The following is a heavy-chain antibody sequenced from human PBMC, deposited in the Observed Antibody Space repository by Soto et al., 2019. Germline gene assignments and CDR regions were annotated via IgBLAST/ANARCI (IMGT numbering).Heavy chain of an antibody. J-gene: IGHJ6*02. CDR3: ARKVTMVRGARVYGMDV. CDR1: GYMFTGYS. CDR2: INPNSGAT. V-gene: IGHV1-2*02. Sequence: ASVKVSCKASGYMFTGYSMHWVRQAPGQGLEWMGWINPNSGATNYAQKFQGRVTLTRDLPTSTAYMELSRLRSDDTAVYYCARKVTMVRGARVYGMDVWGQGTTVT. D-gene: IGHD3-10*01.